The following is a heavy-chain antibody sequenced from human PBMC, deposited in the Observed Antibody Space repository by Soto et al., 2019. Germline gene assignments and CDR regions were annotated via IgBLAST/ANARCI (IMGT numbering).Heavy chain of an antibody. V-gene: IGHV1-69*02. CDR3: AGVGDSSGPNFVY. CDR2: IIPILGIA. D-gene: IGHD3-22*01. J-gene: IGHJ4*02. Sequence: QVQLVQSGAEVKKPGSSVKVSCKASGGTFSSYTISWVRQAPGQGLEWMGRIIPILGIANYAQKFQGRVTITADKPTSTAYMELGSLSSEDTAVYYCAGVGDSSGPNFVYWGQGTLVTVSS. CDR1: GGTFSSYT.